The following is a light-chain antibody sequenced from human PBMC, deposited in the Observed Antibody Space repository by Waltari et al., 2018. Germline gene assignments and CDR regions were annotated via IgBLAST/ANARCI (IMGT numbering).Light chain of an antibody. CDR1: QTIGNW. J-gene: IGKJ3*01. V-gene: IGKV1-5*03. Sequence: DIQMTHPPPTLSAYVGDRVTITCRASQTIGNWLAWYQQKPGKAPKLLLYKAASLQSGVPSRFSGSGSGTEFTLTISSLQPEDLATDDCQQYNSYSFAFGPGTTVEIK. CDR3: QQYNSYSFA. CDR2: KAA.